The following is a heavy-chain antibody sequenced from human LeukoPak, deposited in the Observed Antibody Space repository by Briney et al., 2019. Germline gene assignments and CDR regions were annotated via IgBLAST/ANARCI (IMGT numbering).Heavy chain of an antibody. V-gene: IGHV3-64*01. CDR2: ISSNGVNT. D-gene: IGHD3-16*01. CDR3: ARASYTTTWHHLGS. Sequence: PGRSLRLSCAASGFIFNNYVMHWVRQAPGKGLEYVSSISSNGVNTYYANSVKGRFTISRDNSKNTLYLQMGSLRAEDMAVYYCARASYTTTWHHLGSWGQGTLVTVSS. J-gene: IGHJ4*02. CDR1: GFIFNNYV.